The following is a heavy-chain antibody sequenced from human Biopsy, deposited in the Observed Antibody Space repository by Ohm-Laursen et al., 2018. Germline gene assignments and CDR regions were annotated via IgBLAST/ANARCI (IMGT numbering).Heavy chain of an antibody. J-gene: IGHJ4*02. CDR1: GDSINNYY. CDR2: IYTSGSP. D-gene: IGHD6-19*01. CDR3: ARGMRSSGWPYFDS. V-gene: IGHV4-4*07. Sequence: TLSLTCTVSGDSINNYYWSWIRQPAGKGLEWIGRIYTSGSPNYNLSLESRVTMSVDTPKNQFPLNLRSVTAADTAIYYCARGMRSSGWPYFDSWGQGTLVTVSS.